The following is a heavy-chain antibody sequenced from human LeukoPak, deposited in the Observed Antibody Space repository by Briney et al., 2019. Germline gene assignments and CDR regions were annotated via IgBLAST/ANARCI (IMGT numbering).Heavy chain of an antibody. CDR1: GFTLTNSA. CDR3: AHISSSWPDY. J-gene: IGHJ4*02. CDR2: ISGSGVTT. V-gene: IGHV3-23*01. Sequence: GGSLRLSCAASGFTLTNSAMSWIRQAPGKGLEWVSSISGSGVTTFYADSVKGRFTISRDTSKNTLYLQMNSLRAEDTAVYYCAHISSSWPDYWGQGTLVTVSS. D-gene: IGHD6-13*01.